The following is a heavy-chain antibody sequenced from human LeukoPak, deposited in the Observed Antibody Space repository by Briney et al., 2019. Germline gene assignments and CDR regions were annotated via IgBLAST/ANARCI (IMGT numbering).Heavy chain of an antibody. CDR2: IWFDGRKI. V-gene: IGHV3-33*01. CDR3: ARDLADSSGYYYAFDI. D-gene: IGHD3-22*01. Sequence: PGRSLRLSCAASGFTFSHYGMHWVRQAPGMGLEWVAVIWFDGRKIHYPDSVKGRFTISRDNAKNSLYLQMNSLRAEDTAVYYCARDLADSSGYYYAFDIWGQGTMVTVSS. J-gene: IGHJ3*02. CDR1: GFTFSHYG.